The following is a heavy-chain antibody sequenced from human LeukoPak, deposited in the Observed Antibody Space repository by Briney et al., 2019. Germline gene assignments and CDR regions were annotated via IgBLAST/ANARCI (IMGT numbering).Heavy chain of an antibody. V-gene: IGHV3-48*01. CDR1: GFTFSSYS. D-gene: IGHD3-22*01. Sequence: GGSLRLSCAASGFTFSSYSMNWVRQAPGKGLEWVSYISSSSSTIYYADSVKGRFTISRDNAKNSLYLQMNSLRAEDTAVYYCASDYYDSSGYYVYWGQGTLVTVSS. J-gene: IGHJ4*02. CDR3: ASDYYDSSGYYVY. CDR2: ISSSSSTI.